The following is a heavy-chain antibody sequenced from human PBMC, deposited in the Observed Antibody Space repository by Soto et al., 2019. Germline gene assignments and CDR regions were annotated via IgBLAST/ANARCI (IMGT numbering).Heavy chain of an antibody. D-gene: IGHD7-27*01. CDR3: VRDLLGSGGHFDY. CDR2: IWYDGSNT. Sequence: PVGSLRLSCAASGFIFSSFGMHWVRQAPGKGLEWVAHIWYDGSNTYYADSVKGRFTISRDNSRNTVYLQMNSLRAEDTALYHCVRDLLGSGGHFDYWGQGTPVTVSS. V-gene: IGHV3-33*01. J-gene: IGHJ4*02. CDR1: GFIFSSFG.